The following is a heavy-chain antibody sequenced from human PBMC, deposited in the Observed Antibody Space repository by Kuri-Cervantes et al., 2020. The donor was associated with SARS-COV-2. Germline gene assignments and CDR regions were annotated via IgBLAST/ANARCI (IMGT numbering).Heavy chain of an antibody. D-gene: IGHD3-3*01. CDR2: ISSSSSYS. Sequence: GESLKISCAASGFIFSDSYMSWVRQAPGKGLEWVSYISSSSSYSYYADSVKGRFTISRDNAKNSLYLQMNSLRAEDTAVYYCVKSLRFLEWLPLDYWGQGTLVTVSS. CDR3: VKSLRFLEWLPLDY. V-gene: IGHV3-11*06. CDR1: GFIFSDSY. J-gene: IGHJ4*02.